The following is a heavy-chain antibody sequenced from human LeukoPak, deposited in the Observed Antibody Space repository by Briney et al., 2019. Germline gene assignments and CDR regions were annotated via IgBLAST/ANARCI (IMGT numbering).Heavy chain of an antibody. CDR2: IKSKAAVCTT. J-gene: IGHJ4*02. D-gene: IGHD3-10*01. V-gene: IGHV3-15*01. Sequence: GGSLRLSCAASGFTFSNAWMSLVRQAPGKGLEWVGRIKSKAAVCTTDYATPVQGRFTTSRDDSRNTLYLQMNSLKTEDAAVYYCIVGGSYYTYWGQGTLVTVSS. CDR1: GFTFSNAW. CDR3: IVGGSYYTY.